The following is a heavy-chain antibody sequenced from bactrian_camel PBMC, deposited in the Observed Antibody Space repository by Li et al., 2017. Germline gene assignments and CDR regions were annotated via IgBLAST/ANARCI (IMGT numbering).Heavy chain of an antibody. CDR3: AGDFRNHGRWDDPSEYQH. J-gene: IGHJ4*01. V-gene: IGHV3S31*01. CDR1: GSDFNPNY. Sequence: DVQLVESGGGSVQAGGSLRLSCAASGSDFNPNYMVVGWFRQGQGKAREGVAAIYTAGDNAYSADSVKGRFTIFQDVDKKTMYLQLDNLEPEDTAMYYCAGDFRNHGRWDDPSEYQHWGQGTQVTVS. D-gene: IGHD2*01. CDR2: IYTAGDNA.